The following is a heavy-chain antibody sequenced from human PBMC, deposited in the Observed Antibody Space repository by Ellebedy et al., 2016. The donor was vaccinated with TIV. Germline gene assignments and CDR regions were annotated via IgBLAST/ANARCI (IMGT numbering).Heavy chain of an antibody. CDR3: ARLVASVGAIPVSYYFDY. V-gene: IGHV5-51*01. D-gene: IGHD1-26*01. Sequence: GGSLRLSXKGSGYSFTSYWIGWVRQMPGKGLEWMGIIYPGDSDTSYSPSFQGQVTISADKSISTAYLQWSSLKASDTAMYYCARLVASVGAIPVSYYFDYWGQGTLVTVSS. J-gene: IGHJ4*02. CDR2: IYPGDSDT. CDR1: GYSFTSYW.